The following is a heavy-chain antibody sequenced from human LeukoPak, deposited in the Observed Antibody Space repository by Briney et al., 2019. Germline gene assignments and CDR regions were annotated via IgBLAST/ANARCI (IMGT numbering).Heavy chain of an antibody. V-gene: IGHV4-34*01. CDR1: GGSFSGYY. J-gene: IGHJ4*02. CDR2: INHSGST. D-gene: IGHD1-7*01. CDR3: ARGRSDWNYVVDY. Sequence: SETLSLTCAVYGGSFSGYYWSWIRQPPGKGLEWIGEINHSGSTNYNPSLKSRVTILVDTSKNQFSLKLSSVTAADTAVYYCARGRSDWNYVVDYWGQGTLVAVSS.